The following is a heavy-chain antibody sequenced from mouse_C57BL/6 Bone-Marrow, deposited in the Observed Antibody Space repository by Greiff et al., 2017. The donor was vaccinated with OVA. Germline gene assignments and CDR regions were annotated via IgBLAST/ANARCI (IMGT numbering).Heavy chain of an antibody. Sequence: EVKVVESGPELVKPGASVKIPCKASGYTFTDYNMDWVKQSHGKSLEWIGDINPNNGGTIYNQKFKGKATLTVDKSSSTAYMELRSLTSEDTAVYYCARPYYYSSGYFDYWGQGTTLTVSS. CDR3: ARPYYYSSGYFDY. J-gene: IGHJ2*01. V-gene: IGHV1-18*01. D-gene: IGHD1-1*01. CDR2: INPNNGGT. CDR1: GYTFTDYN.